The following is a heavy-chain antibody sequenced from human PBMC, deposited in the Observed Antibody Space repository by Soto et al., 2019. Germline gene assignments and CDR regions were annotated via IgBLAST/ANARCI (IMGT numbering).Heavy chain of an antibody. Sequence: AGSLRLSCAASGFTFSSYWMSWVRQAPGKGLEWVANIKQDGSEKYYVDSVKGRFTISRDNAKTSLYLQMNSLRAEDTAVYYCARAPAEGYCSSTSCYDYFDYWGQGTLVTVSS. CDR1: GFTFSSYW. D-gene: IGHD2-2*01. V-gene: IGHV3-7*01. CDR3: ARAPAEGYCSSTSCYDYFDY. CDR2: IKQDGSEK. J-gene: IGHJ4*02.